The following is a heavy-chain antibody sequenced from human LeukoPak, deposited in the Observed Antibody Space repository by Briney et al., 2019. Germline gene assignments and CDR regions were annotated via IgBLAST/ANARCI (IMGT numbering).Heavy chain of an antibody. CDR1: GGSIISSYQ. J-gene: IGHJ4*02. V-gene: IGHV4-4*07. CDR2: IYNSGNT. Sequence: PSETLSLTCTVSGGSIISSYQWTWIRQPAGKGLEWIGRIYNSGNTNYNPSLSSRVTMSVDTSKNQFSLKLTSVTAADTAVYFCARGFFSPSQSVYFDNWGQGTLITVSS. CDR3: ARGFFSPSQSVYFDN. D-gene: IGHD2/OR15-2a*01.